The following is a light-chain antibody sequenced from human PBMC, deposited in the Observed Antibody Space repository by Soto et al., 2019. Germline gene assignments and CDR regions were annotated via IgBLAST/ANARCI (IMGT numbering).Light chain of an antibody. CDR1: SSDVGAYNS. J-gene: IGLJ1*01. CDR2: KGT. Sequence: SALAQPASVSGSPGQSITSSCTGTSSDVGAYNSVSWYQQHPHKAPQVIIYKGTQRPSGVSNRFSGSTSGNAASLTISGLQADDEADYFCCSSAPESTYVFGSGTKLTVL. V-gene: IGLV2-23*01. CDR3: CSSAPESTYV.